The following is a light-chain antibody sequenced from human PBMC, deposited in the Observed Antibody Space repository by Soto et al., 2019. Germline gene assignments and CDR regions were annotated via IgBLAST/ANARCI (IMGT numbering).Light chain of an antibody. J-gene: IGLJ1*01. CDR3: SSFTTRLVYV. CDR2: GVR. Sequence: QSALTQPTSVSGSPGQSITISCTGSSNYIGAYNYVSWYQQHPGKAPRLLIHGVRDRPSGVPSRFSASKSGLTASLTISGLQAEDEADYYCSSFTTRLVYVLGPGTKVTVL. V-gene: IGLV2-14*01. CDR1: SNYIGAYNY.